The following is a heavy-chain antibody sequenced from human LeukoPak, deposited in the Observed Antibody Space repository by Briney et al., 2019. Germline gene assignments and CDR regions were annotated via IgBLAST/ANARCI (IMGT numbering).Heavy chain of an antibody. J-gene: IGHJ4*02. CDR1: GFSFSSYA. Sequence: GGSLRLSCAVSGFSFSSYAMNWVRQAPGKGLEWVSSSNGGSTYYADSVKGRFTISRDNSKNTLYLQMNSLRAEDTAVYYCAKEGSVGYFDYWGQGTLVTVSS. V-gene: IGHV3-23*01. D-gene: IGHD3-10*01. CDR3: AKEGSVGYFDY. CDR2: SNGGST.